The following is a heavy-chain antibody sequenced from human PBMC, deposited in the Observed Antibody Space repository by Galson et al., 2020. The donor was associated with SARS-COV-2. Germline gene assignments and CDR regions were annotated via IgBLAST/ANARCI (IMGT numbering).Heavy chain of an antibody. Sequence: HGESLKISCQGSGYNFINYWIGWVRQMPGKGLEWMGIIYPGDSDTRYSPSFQGQVTMSVDKSISTAYLQWSSLKASDTAMYYCARQRFFDWNNDALDIWGQGTMVTVSS. D-gene: IGHD3-9*01. CDR1: GYNFINYW. CDR2: IYPGDSDT. CDR3: ARQRFFDWNNDALDI. V-gene: IGHV5-51*01. J-gene: IGHJ3*02.